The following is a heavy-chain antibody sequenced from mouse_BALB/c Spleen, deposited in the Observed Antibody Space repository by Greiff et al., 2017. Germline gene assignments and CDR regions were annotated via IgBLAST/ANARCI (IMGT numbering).Heavy chain of an antibody. CDR2: ISSGSSTI. V-gene: IGHV5-17*02. CDR1: GFTFSSFG. Sequence: EVMLVESGGGLVQPGGSRKLSCAASGFTFSSFGMHWVRQAPEKGLEWVAYISSGSSTIYYADTVKGRFTISRDNPKNTLFLQMTSLRSEDTAMYYCARDRYDIAMDYWGEGTSVTVSS. CDR3: ARDRYDIAMDY. D-gene: IGHD2-14*01. J-gene: IGHJ4*01.